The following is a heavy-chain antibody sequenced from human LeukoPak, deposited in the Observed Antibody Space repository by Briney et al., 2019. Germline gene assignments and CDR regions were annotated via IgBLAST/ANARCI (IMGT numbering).Heavy chain of an antibody. CDR3: AKGGDYYTTWGAFDI. CDR1: GFTFDDYA. CDR2: ISWNSGSI. J-gene: IGHJ3*02. D-gene: IGHD3-22*01. V-gene: IGHV3-9*03. Sequence: SGRSLRLSCAASGFTFDDYAMHWVRQAPGKGLEWVSSISWNSGSIDYADSVKGRFTISRDNAKNSLYLQMNSLRAEDMALYYCAKGGDYYTTWGAFDIWGQGTMVTVSS.